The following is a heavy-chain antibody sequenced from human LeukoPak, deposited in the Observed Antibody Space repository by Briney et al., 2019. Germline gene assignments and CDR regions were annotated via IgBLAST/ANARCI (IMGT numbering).Heavy chain of an antibody. D-gene: IGHD3-10*01. V-gene: IGHV3-30*02. J-gene: IGHJ4*02. Sequence: GGSLRLSCAASGFTFSNYGIHWVRQAPGKGLEWVTFMQYDGSDKFYADSVKGRFTISRDNSKNTVYLQMNSLQTEDTAVYYCNPQRGESEYWGQGTLVTVSS. CDR1: GFTFSNYG. CDR2: MQYDGSDK. CDR3: NPQRGESEY.